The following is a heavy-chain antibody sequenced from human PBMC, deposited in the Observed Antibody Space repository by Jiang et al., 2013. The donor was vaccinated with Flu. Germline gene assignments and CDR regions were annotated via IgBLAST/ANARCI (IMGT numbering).Heavy chain of an antibody. D-gene: IGHD3-16*01. CDR3: ATVLWGTSTLDY. V-gene: IGHV1-24*01. J-gene: IGHJ4*02. Sequence: QKFQGRVTMTEDTSTDTAYRELSSLRSEDTAVYYCATVLWGTSTLDYWGQGTLVTVSS.